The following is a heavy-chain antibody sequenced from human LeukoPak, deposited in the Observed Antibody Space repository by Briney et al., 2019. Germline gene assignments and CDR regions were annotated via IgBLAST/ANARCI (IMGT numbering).Heavy chain of an antibody. CDR2: IYHSGST. J-gene: IGHJ2*01. CDR3: ARLLYCSSTSCYSYWYFDL. D-gene: IGHD2-2*01. V-gene: IGHV4-38-2*01. CDR1: GYSISSGYY. Sequence: PSETLPHTCAVSGYSISSGYYWGWIRQPPGKGLAWIGSIYHSGSTYCNPSLKSRVTISVDTSKNQFSLKLSSVTAADTAVYYCARLLYCSSTSCYSYWYFDLWGRGTLVTVSS.